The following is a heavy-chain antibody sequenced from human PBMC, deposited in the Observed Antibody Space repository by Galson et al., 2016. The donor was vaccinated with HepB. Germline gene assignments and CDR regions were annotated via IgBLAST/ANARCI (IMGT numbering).Heavy chain of an antibody. J-gene: IGHJ4*02. CDR3: VRDGWGSSHFEY. D-gene: IGHD3-10*01. CDR1: SGSMISGYY. Sequence: LSLTCTVSSGSMISGYYWSWIRQPPGKRLEWIGFISYTGNTNYNPSLESRGTISVDTSKNQLSLRLISVTAADTAVYFCVRDGWGSSHFEYWGQGTLVTVSS. V-gene: IGHV4-59*01. CDR2: ISYTGNT.